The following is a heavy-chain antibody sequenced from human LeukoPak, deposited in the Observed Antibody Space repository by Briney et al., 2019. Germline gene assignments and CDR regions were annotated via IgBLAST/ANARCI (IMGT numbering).Heavy chain of an antibody. J-gene: IGHJ6*03. CDR1: DGSISSSY. Sequence: SSETLSLTCTVSDGSISSSYWSWIRQPAGKGLEWIGRVFASGSSAYNPSLRSRVTMSLDTSKNQVSLKLSSVTAADTAVYYCARCIEYTSSVGRGYYFYYMDVWGKGTTVTVSS. V-gene: IGHV4-4*07. D-gene: IGHD3-10*01. CDR2: VFASGSS. CDR3: ARCIEYTSSVGRGYYFYYMDV.